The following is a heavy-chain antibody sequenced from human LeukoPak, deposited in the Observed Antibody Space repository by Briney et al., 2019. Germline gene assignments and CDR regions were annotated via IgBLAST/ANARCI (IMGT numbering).Heavy chain of an antibody. CDR2: ISYDGSNK. CDR1: GFTFSSYG. J-gene: IGHJ6*04. CDR3: AKGRYCSSTSCGYYGMDV. Sequence: GGALRLSCAASGFTFSSYGMHWVRPAPGKGLEGVAVISYDGSNKYYADSVKGRFTISRDNSKNTLYLQMNSLRAEDTAVYYCAKGRYCSSTSCGYYGMDVWGKGTTVTVSS. D-gene: IGHD2-2*01. V-gene: IGHV3-30*18.